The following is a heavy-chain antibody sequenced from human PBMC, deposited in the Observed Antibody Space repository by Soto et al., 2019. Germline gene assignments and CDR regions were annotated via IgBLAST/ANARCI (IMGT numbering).Heavy chain of an antibody. CDR3: ARGHRVVVVPAAKARYYYYMDV. V-gene: IGHV1-8*01. D-gene: IGHD2-2*01. Sequence: GASVKVSCKASGYTFTSYDINWGRQATGQGLEGMGWMNPNSGNTGYAQKFQGRVTMTRNTSISTAYMELSSLRSEDTAVYYCARGHRVVVVPAAKARYYYYMDVWGKGTTVTVS. J-gene: IGHJ6*03. CDR1: GYTFTSYD. CDR2: MNPNSGNT.